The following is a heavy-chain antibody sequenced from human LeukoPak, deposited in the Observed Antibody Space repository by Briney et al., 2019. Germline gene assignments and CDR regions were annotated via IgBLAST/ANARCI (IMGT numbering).Heavy chain of an antibody. CDR1: GYTFTGYY. J-gene: IGHJ4*02. D-gene: IGHD5-18*01. Sequence: ASVKVSCKASGYTFTGYYMHWMRQAPGQGLEWMGRINPNSGGTNYAQKFQGRVTMTRDTSISTAYMELSRLRSDDTAVYYCARDVRTAMAIFDYWGQGTLVTVSS. CDR3: ARDVRTAMAIFDY. CDR2: INPNSGGT. V-gene: IGHV1-2*06.